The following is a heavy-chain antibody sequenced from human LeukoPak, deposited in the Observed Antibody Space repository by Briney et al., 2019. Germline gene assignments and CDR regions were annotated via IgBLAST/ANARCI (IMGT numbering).Heavy chain of an antibody. CDR3: AKGSSGWYSKNQESYFDY. CDR1: GFTFSNYA. CDR2: ISGSGGST. J-gene: IGHJ4*02. Sequence: GGSLRLSCAASGFTFSNYAMSWVRQAPGKGLEWVSAISGSGGSTHYADSVEGRLTISSDNSKNTLYLQINSLRAEDTAVYFCAKGSSGWYSKNQESYFDYWGQGALVTVSS. V-gene: IGHV3-23*01. D-gene: IGHD6-19*01.